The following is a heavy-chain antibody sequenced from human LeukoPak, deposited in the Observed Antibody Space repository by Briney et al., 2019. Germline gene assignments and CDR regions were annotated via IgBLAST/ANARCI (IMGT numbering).Heavy chain of an antibody. CDR1: GFTFDDFA. J-gene: IGHJ4*02. V-gene: IGHV3-9*01. D-gene: IGHD6-6*01. CDR3: ANAKYSSSSGLGY. Sequence: GGSLTLSCAASGFTFDDFAMHWVRQAPGRSVEWVSGISWNSGSIGYADSVKGRFTVSRDNAKNSLYLQMNSLRAEDTALYYCANAKYSSSSGLGYWGQGTLVTVSS. CDR2: ISWNSGSI.